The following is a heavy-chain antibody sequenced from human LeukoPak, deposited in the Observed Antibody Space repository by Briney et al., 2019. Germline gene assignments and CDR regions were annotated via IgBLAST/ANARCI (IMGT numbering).Heavy chain of an antibody. J-gene: IGHJ4*02. CDR3: TRGPYSGSKGFDY. CDR1: GFTFGDYA. CDR2: IRSKAFGGTT. V-gene: IGHV3-49*03. D-gene: IGHD1-26*01. Sequence: RTGRSLRLSCTASGFTFGDYAMSWFRQAPGKGLEWVGFIRSKAFGGTTEYAASVKGRFTVSRDDSKSIAYLQMNSLKTEDTVVYYCTRGPYSGSKGFDYWGQGTLVTVSS.